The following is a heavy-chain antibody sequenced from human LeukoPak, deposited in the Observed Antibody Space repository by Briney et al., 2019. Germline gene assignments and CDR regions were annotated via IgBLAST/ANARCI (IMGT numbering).Heavy chain of an antibody. CDR1: GLSFDSSG. V-gene: IGHV3-30*03. CDR3: ARHRSSWLIDY. D-gene: IGHD6-6*01. J-gene: IGHJ4*02. CDR2: ISYDGKNK. Sequence: PGRSLRLSCAASGLSFDSSGMHWVRQAPGKGLEWVAVISYDGKNKYYADSVRGRFTVSRDNSKNTLYLQMNSLRAEDTAVYYCARHRSSWLIDYWGQGTLVTVSS.